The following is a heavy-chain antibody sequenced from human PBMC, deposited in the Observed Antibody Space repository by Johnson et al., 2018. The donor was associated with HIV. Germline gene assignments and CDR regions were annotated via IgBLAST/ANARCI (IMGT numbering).Heavy chain of an antibody. Sequence: VQLVESGGGLVQPGGSLRLSCAASGFTFSSYDMHWVRQATGKGLEWVSAIGTAGDTYYPGSVKGRFTISRENAKNSLYLQMNSLRAGDTAVYYCARGLSSGYSGNAFDIWGQGTMVTVAS. V-gene: IGHV3-13*01. D-gene: IGHD3-22*01. J-gene: IGHJ3*02. CDR2: IGTAGDT. CDR1: GFTFSSYD. CDR3: ARGLSSGYSGNAFDI.